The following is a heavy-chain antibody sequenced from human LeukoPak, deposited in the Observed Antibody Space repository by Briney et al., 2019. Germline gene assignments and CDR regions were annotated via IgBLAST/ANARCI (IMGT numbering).Heavy chain of an antibody. CDR1: GFTLSSYA. Sequence: PGGSLRLSCAASGFTLSSYAMSWVRQAPGKGLEWVSAISGSGGSTYYADSVKGRFTISRDNSKNTLYLQMNSLRAEATAVYYCARGVVVPAASDYWGQGTLVTVSS. CDR3: ARGVVVPAASDY. J-gene: IGHJ4*02. V-gene: IGHV3-23*01. CDR2: ISGSGGST. D-gene: IGHD2-2*01.